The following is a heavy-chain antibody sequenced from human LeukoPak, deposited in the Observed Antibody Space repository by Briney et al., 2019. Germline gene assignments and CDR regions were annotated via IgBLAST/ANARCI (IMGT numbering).Heavy chain of an antibody. V-gene: IGHV3-23*01. CDR2: IGGSDGTT. CDR1: GFTFSSYA. Sequence: GSLRLSCAASGFTFSSYAMNWVRQAPGNGLEWVSIIGGSDGTTYYADSVKGRFTISRDNFQNTLYLQMNSLRAEDTAVYYCARRNAAYGPFDPWGQGTLVTVSS. J-gene: IGHJ5*02. CDR3: ARRNAAYGPFDP. D-gene: IGHD3-10*01.